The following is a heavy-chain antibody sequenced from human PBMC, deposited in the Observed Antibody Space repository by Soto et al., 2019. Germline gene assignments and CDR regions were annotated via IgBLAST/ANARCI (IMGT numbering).Heavy chain of an antibody. Sequence: EVQLLESGGGLVQPGGSLRLSCGVSGFTFNDFEMNWVRQAPGKGLEWLAYIDGSGTTKKYADSVSGRFTISRDNPNNSLFLQMSSLTAADTAIYYCARGFGRFNYCXXGTLVSVSS. D-gene: IGHD3-10*01. CDR3: ARGFGRFNY. V-gene: IGHV3-48*03. J-gene: IGHJ4*02. CDR1: GFTFNDFE. CDR2: IDGSGTTK.